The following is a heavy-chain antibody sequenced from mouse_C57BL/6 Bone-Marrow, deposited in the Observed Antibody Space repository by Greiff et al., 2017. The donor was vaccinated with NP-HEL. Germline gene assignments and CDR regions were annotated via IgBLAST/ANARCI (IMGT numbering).Heavy chain of an antibody. CDR3: ARRERVYYYGSSYCWFAY. CDR1: GYTFTDYY. J-gene: IGHJ3*01. V-gene: IGHV1-77*01. D-gene: IGHD1-1*01. Sequence: VQRVESGAELVKPGASVKISCKASGYTFTDYYINWVKQRPGQGLEWIGKIGPGSGSTYYNEKFKGKATLTADKSSSTAYMQLSSLTSEDSAVYFCARRERVYYYGSSYCWFAYWGQGTLVTVSA. CDR2: IGPGSGST.